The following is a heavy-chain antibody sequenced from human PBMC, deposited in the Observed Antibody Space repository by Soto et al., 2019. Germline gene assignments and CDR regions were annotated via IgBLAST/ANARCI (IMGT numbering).Heavy chain of an antibody. D-gene: IGHD6-13*01. V-gene: IGHV4-59*01. CDR1: GGSMSSYY. CDR2: VYYTGVT. Sequence: SETLSLTCIVSGGSMSSYYWTWIRQSPGKGLEWLGYVYYTGVTNYNPSLKSRLTISMDTSKNHFSLRLTSVTAADTAMYFCARGAAGIGTFDSWGQGSPVTVS. CDR3: ARGAAGIGTFDS. J-gene: IGHJ4*02.